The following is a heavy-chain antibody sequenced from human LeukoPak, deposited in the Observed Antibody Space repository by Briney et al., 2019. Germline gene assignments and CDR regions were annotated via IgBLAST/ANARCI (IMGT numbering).Heavy chain of an antibody. V-gene: IGHV4-59*08. CDR3: ARHYYDTSGYYYFDY. CDR1: GGSISAYY. J-gene: IGHJ4*02. Sequence: SETLSLTCNVSGGSISAYYWSWIRQPPGKGLEYMGYIYYSESTDYNPSFKSRITISVDTSKNQFSLKLSSVTAADTAVYYCARHYYDTSGYYYFDYWGQGTLVTVSS. CDR2: IYYSEST. D-gene: IGHD3-22*01.